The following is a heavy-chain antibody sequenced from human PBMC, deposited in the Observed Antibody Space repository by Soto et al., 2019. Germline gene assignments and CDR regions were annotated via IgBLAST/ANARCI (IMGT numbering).Heavy chain of an antibody. CDR2: ISYDGSNK. J-gene: IGHJ4*02. V-gene: IGHV3-30*18. D-gene: IGHD5-12*01. CDR1: GFTFSSYG. Sequence: GGSLRLSCAASGFTFSSYGMHWVRQAPGKGLEWVAVISYDGSNKYYADSVKGRFTISRDNSKNTLYLQMNSLRAEDTAVYYYAKDRVKLIVATPDYWGQGTLVTVSS. CDR3: AKDRVKLIVATPDY.